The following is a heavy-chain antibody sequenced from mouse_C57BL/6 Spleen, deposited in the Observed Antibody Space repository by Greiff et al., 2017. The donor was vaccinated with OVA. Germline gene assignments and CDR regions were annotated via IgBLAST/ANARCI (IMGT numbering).Heavy chain of an antibody. CDR1: GYTFTSYW. Sequence: QVQLQQPGAELVKPGASVKLSCKASGYTFTSYWMHWVKQRPGRGLEWIGMIDPNSGGTKYNEKFKSKATLTVDKPSSTAYMQLSSLTSEDSAVYYCARWVLRGLYAMDYWGQGTSVTVSS. V-gene: IGHV1-72*01. D-gene: IGHD1-1*01. CDR3: ARWVLRGLYAMDY. CDR2: IDPNSGGT. J-gene: IGHJ4*01.